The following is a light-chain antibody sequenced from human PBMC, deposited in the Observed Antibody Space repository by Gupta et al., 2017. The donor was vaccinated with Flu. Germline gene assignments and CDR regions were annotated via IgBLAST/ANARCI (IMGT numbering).Light chain of an antibody. CDR2: KNN. Sequence: QSVLTQPPSVSAAPGQRVSISCSGSSSNIGSNYVSWYQQLPGTAPNLLFFKNNLRPAGIPDRFSGSKSGTSANLGISGLQTGDEAVYYCGAWDTSLSAGVFGGGTKLTVL. J-gene: IGLJ2*01. CDR3: GAWDTSLSAGV. V-gene: IGLV1-51*02. CDR1: SSNIGSNY.